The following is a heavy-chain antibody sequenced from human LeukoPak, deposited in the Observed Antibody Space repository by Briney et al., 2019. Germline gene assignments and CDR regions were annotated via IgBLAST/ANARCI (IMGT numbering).Heavy chain of an antibody. V-gene: IGHV1-2*02. Sequence: ASVKVSCKASGYTFIGYYIHWVRQAPGQGLEWMGWINPNSGGTNYAQKFQGRVIMTRDTSFSTAHMELRSLRSDDTAVYYCARVFHSGTDAFDIWGQGTMVTVSS. CDR1: GYTFIGYY. CDR3: ARVFHSGTDAFDI. J-gene: IGHJ3*02. D-gene: IGHD1-26*01. CDR2: INPNSGGT.